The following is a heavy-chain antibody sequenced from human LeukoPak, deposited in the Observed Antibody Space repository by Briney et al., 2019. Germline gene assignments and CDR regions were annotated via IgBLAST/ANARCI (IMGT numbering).Heavy chain of an antibody. Sequence: GGSLRLSCAASGFTFSSYGMHWVRQAPGKGLEWVAFIRYDGSNKYYADSVKGRFTISRDNSKNTLYLQMNSLRAEDTAVYYCARDRGMRNWFDPWGQGTLVTVSS. J-gene: IGHJ5*02. CDR1: GFTFSSYG. D-gene: IGHD3-10*01. CDR3: ARDRGMRNWFDP. V-gene: IGHV3-30*02. CDR2: IRYDGSNK.